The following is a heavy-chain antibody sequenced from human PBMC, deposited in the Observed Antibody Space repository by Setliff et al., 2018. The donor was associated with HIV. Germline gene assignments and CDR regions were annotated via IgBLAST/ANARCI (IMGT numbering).Heavy chain of an antibody. CDR3: ARDSSDYYDSSAEHY. J-gene: IGHJ4*02. D-gene: IGHD3-22*01. CDR1: GYSFTSYW. Sequence: GESLKISCKGSGYSFTSYWIGWVRQMPGKGLEWMGIIYPGDSDTRYSPSFQGQVTISADKSISTAYLQWSSLKASDTAMYYCARDSSDYYDSSAEHYWGQGTLVTVSS. CDR2: IYPGDSDT. V-gene: IGHV5-51*01.